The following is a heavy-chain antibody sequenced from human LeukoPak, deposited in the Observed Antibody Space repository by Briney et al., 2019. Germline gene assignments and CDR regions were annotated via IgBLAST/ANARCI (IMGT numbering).Heavy chain of an antibody. Sequence: SETLSLTCTVSGGSISSGASYWRWTRQPPGKGLEWIGYIYYSGSTNYNPSLKSRVTISVDTSKNQFSLKLSSVTAADTAVYYCAVGVGVDPEWSIDYWGQGTLVTVSS. V-gene: IGHV4-61*08. D-gene: IGHD3-3*01. J-gene: IGHJ4*02. CDR1: GGSISSGASY. CDR2: IYYSGST. CDR3: AVGVGVDPEWSIDY.